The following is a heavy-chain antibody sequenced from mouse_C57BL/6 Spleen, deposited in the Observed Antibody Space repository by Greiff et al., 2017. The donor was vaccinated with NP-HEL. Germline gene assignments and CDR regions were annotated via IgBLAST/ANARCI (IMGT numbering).Heavy chain of an antibody. J-gene: IGHJ2*01. Sequence: VQLKESGPGLVKPSQSLSLTCSVTGYSITSGYYWNWIRQFPGNKLEWMGSISYDGSNNYNPSLKNRIPITRDPSKNQFFLKLNSVTTEDTATYYCARATRNWEGYFDYWGQGTTLTVSS. CDR2: ISYDGSN. V-gene: IGHV3-6*01. CDR1: GYSITSGYY. CDR3: ARATRNWEGYFDY. D-gene: IGHD4-1*02.